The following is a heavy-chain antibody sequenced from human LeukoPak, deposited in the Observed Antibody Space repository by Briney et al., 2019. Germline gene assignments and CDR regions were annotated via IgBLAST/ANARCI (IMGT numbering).Heavy chain of an antibody. Sequence: RSLRLSCAASGFTFSSYGMHWVRQAPGKGLEWVAVIWYDGSNKYYADSVKGRFTISRDNSKNTLYLQMNSLRAEDTAVYYCARDGYSSGWYGPDYWGQGTLVTVSS. CDR2: IWYDGSNK. J-gene: IGHJ4*02. CDR1: GFTFSSYG. V-gene: IGHV3-33*08. D-gene: IGHD6-19*01. CDR3: ARDGYSSGWYGPDY.